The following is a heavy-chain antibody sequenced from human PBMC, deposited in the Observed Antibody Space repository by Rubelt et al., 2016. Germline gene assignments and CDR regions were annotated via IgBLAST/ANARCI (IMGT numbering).Heavy chain of an antibody. CDR1: GGSISSSSYY. Sequence: QLQLQESDPGLVKPSATLSLPCTVSGGSISSSSYYWGWLSPPPGKGLEWIGRIYYIGCTYYNPSLKSRVTLSVDTSKNQFSRKLSSGTAADTAGYYCARNGSPENNWFDPWGQGTLVTVSS. J-gene: IGHJ5*02. D-gene: IGHD3-10*01. CDR2: IYYIGCT. V-gene: IGHV4-39*01. CDR3: ARNGSPENNWFDP.